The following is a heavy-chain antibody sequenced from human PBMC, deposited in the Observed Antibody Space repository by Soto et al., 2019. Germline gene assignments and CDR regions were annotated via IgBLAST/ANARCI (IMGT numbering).Heavy chain of an antibody. Sequence: EVQLLESGGGLVQVGGSLRLSCAASGFTFSRDGMSWVRQAPGKGLEWVSLITDNGRSTYYADSVKGRFTISRDNTKNTVFLQMNSLRAEDTAVYYCAKERATTTAFDSWGQGALVTVSS. V-gene: IGHV3-23*01. J-gene: IGHJ4*02. CDR1: GFTFSRDG. CDR2: ITDNGRST. CDR3: AKERATTTAFDS. D-gene: IGHD4-17*01.